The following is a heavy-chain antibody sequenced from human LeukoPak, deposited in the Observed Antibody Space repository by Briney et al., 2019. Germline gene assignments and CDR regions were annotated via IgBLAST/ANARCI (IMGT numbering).Heavy chain of an antibody. CDR1: GFTFTSYV. D-gene: IGHD3-9*01. CDR3: AKGDDILTGYFDY. J-gene: IGHJ4*02. CDR2: ISGSGGST. Sequence: GGSLRLSCAASGFTFTSYVLSWVRQAPGKGLEWVSAISGSGGSTYYADSVKGRFTISRDNSKNTLYLQMNSLRAEDTAVYYCAKGDDILTGYFDYWGQGTLVTVSS. V-gene: IGHV3-23*01.